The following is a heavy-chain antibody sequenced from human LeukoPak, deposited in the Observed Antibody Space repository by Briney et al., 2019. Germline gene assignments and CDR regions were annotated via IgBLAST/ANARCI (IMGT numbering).Heavy chain of an antibody. CDR3: ARDHRYYGSGSYSPDY. J-gene: IGHJ4*02. V-gene: IGHV1-2*02. CDR1: GYTFTSYA. CDR2: INPNSGGT. D-gene: IGHD3-10*01. Sequence: ASVKVSCKASGYTFTSYAMNWVRQAPGQGLEWMGWINPNSGGTNYAQKFQGRVTMTRDTSISTAYMELSRLRSDDTAVYYCARDHRYYGSGSYSPDYWGQGTLVTVSS.